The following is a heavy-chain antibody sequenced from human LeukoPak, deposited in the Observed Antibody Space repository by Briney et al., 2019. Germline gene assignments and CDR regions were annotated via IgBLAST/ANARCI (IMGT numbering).Heavy chain of an antibody. CDR2: IRYVGINK. CDR1: GFTFSTYG. J-gene: IGHJ4*02. D-gene: IGHD1-26*01. CDR3: AKGPVGANPFDY. Sequence: GGSLRLSCAASGFTFSTYGMHWVRQAPGKGLEWVSFIRYVGINKYYADSVKGRFTISRDNSKNTLYLQMNSLRAEDTAVYYCAKGPVGANPFDYWGQGTLVTVSS. V-gene: IGHV3-30*02.